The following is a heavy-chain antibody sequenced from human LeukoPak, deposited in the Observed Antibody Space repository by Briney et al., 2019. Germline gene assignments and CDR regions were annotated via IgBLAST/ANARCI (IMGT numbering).Heavy chain of an antibody. Sequence: ASVKVSCKASGYTFTNYYMHWVRQAPGQGLEWMGIINPSGGSPSYAQKFQGRVTMTRDTSTSTVYMELSSLRSEDTAVYYCAREIGPRQLHLWGSAFDYWGQGTLVTVSS. D-gene: IGHD5-18*01. J-gene: IGHJ4*02. CDR1: GYTFTNYY. CDR2: INPSGGSP. V-gene: IGHV1-46*01. CDR3: AREIGPRQLHLWGSAFDY.